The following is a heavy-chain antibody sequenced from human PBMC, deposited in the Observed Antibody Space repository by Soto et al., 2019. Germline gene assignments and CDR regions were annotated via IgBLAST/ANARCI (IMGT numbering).Heavy chain of an antibody. CDR1: RFIFSDYA. J-gene: IGHJ4*02. CDR2: ISYGGDNK. V-gene: IGHV3-30*09. Sequence: QVQLVEAGGGVVQPGRSLRLSCAASRFIFSDYAMHWVRQAPGKGLEWVAVISYGGDNKYYAESVRGRFAISRDNLKNTLYLQMNSLNPQDTAVYHFAKARHSTSWYGVEADFWGQGTLVTVSS. CDR3: AKARHSTSWYGVEADF. D-gene: IGHD6-13*01.